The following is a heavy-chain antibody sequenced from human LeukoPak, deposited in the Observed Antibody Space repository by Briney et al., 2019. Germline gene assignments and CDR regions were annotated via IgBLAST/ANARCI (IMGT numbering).Heavy chain of an antibody. CDR1: GFTFSSYG. D-gene: IGHD2-15*01. V-gene: IGHV3-23*01. Sequence: GGSLRLSCAASGFTFSSYGMTWVRQAPGKGLEWVSSISGTGGGTYYADSVKGRFTISRDNAKNSLYLQMNSLRAEDTAVYSCARGADGVSSNSRGWFDPWGQGTLVTVSS. CDR2: ISGTGGGT. CDR3: ARGADGVSSNSRGWFDP. J-gene: IGHJ5*02.